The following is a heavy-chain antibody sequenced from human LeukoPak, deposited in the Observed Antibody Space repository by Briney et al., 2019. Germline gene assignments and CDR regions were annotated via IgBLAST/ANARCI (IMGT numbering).Heavy chain of an antibody. Sequence: ASVKVSCKTSGYTFTAYYLHWVRQAPGQGLVWMGWINPNSGGTNYAEKFEGRVTMTRDTSISTAYMELNSLRSDDTAMYYCAREGKVPARMRNWFDPWGQGTLVNVSS. CDR1: GYTFTAYY. J-gene: IGHJ5*02. D-gene: IGHD2-2*01. CDR3: AREGKVPARMRNWFDP. CDR2: INPNSGGT. V-gene: IGHV1-2*02.